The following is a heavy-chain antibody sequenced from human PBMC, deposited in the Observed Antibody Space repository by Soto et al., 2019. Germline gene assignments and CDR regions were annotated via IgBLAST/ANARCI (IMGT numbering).Heavy chain of an antibody. V-gene: IGHV4-4*02. D-gene: IGHD2-2*01. CDR1: GGSISSSNW. CDR3: ARGRYCSSTSCYVPWFDP. CDR2: IYHSGST. Sequence: QVQLQESGPGLVKPSGTLSLTCAVSGGSISSSNWWSWVRQPPGKGLEWIGEIYHSGSTNYNPSLKSRVTISVDKSKNQFSLKLSSVTAAATAVYYCARGRYCSSTSCYVPWFDPWGQGTLVTVSS. J-gene: IGHJ5*02.